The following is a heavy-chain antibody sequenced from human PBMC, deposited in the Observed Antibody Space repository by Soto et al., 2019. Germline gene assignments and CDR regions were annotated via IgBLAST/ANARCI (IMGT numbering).Heavy chain of an antibody. V-gene: IGHV3-64D*06. CDR3: VKDFSPEYYYHGMDV. CDR2: ISSNGGST. J-gene: IGHJ6*02. Sequence: GGSLRLSCAASGFTFSNYAMHWVRQAPGKGLEYVSAISSNGGSTCYGDPVKGRFTISRDNSRNTVYLQMSSLRAEDTAVYYCVKDFSPEYYYHGMDVWGQGTTVTVSS. D-gene: IGHD3-3*01. CDR1: GFTFSNYA.